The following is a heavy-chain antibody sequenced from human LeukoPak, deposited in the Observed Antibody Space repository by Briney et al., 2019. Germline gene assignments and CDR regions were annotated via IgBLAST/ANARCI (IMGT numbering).Heavy chain of an antibody. D-gene: IGHD3-10*01. CDR1: GYTFTSYG. Sequence: ASVKVSCKASGYTFTSYGISWVRQAPGQGLEWMGWISAYNGNTNYAQKLQGRVTMTTDTSTSTAYMELRSLRSDDTAVYYCARGGITMVRGVVTLNWLDPWGQGTLVTVSS. V-gene: IGHV1-18*04. CDR2: ISAYNGNT. CDR3: ARGGITMVRGVVTLNWLDP. J-gene: IGHJ5*02.